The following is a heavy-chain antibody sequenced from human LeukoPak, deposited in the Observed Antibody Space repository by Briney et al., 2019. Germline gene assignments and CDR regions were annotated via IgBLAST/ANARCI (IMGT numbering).Heavy chain of an antibody. V-gene: IGHV3-15*01. CDR3: PTDLNYSDSSGYWWDVFDL. CDR1: GLSFSSYS. CDR2: IKSKTDGWTT. Sequence: GGSLRLSCAASGLSFSSYSMNWVRRAPGKGLEWVGRIKSKTDGWTTDYAAPVKGIFTISRDDSKNTLYLQMNSLKTEETAVYYCPTDLNYSDSSGYWWDVFDLWAQGTMVTVS. J-gene: IGHJ3*01. D-gene: IGHD3-22*01.